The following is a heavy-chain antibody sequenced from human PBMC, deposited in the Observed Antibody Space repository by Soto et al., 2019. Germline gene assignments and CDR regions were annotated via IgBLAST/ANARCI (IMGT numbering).Heavy chain of an antibody. D-gene: IGHD3-3*01. CDR1: GFTFSSYA. Sequence: GGSLRLSCAASGFTFSSYAMHWVRQAPGKGLEYVSAISSNGGSTYYANSVKGRFTISRDNSKNTLYLQMGSLRAEDMAVYYCARDGGINYDFWSGYYNYYYYYMDVWAKGPRSPSP. CDR3: ARDGGINYDFWSGYYNYYYYYMDV. V-gene: IGHV3-64*01. CDR2: ISSNGGST. J-gene: IGHJ6*03.